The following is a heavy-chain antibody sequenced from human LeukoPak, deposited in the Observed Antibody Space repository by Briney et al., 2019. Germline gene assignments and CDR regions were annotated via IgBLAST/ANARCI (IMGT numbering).Heavy chain of an antibody. CDR1: GITLSNYG. Sequence: GGSLRLSCAVSGITLSNYGMSWVRQAPGKGLEWVAGISDSGGRTNYADSVKGRFTISRDNSKNTLYLQMNSLRAEDTAVYYCAKIYPGSGYYFVGGNAFDIWGQGTMVTVSS. D-gene: IGHD3-3*01. J-gene: IGHJ3*02. V-gene: IGHV3-23*01. CDR2: ISDSGGRT. CDR3: AKIYPGSGYYFVGGNAFDI.